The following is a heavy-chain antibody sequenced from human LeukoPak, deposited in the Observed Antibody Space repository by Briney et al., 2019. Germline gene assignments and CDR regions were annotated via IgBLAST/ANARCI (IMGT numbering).Heavy chain of an antibody. V-gene: IGHV5-51*01. CDR3: ARHRGGGGYHHYYYMDV. J-gene: IGHJ6*03. D-gene: IGHD3-10*01. Sequence: GESLKISCKGSGYRFTSYWIGWVRQMPGKGLEWMGIIYPGDSDTRYSPSFQGQVTISADKSISTAYLQWSSLKASDTAMYYCARHRGGGGYHHYYYMDVWGKGTTVTVSS. CDR2: IYPGDSDT. CDR1: GYRFTSYW.